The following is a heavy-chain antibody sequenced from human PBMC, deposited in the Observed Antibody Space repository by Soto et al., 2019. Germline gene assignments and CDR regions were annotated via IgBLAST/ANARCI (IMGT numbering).Heavy chain of an antibody. D-gene: IGHD6-6*01. CDR1: GSSFTIYW. Sequence: PGESLKISCKGSGSSFTIYWIAWVRQMPGKGLEWMGMIYSGDSDTRYSPSFQGQVTISADKSITTAYLQWSSLSASDTAMYFCARSYSSSAFFDFWGQGSLVTVSS. CDR3: ARSYSSSAFFDF. J-gene: IGHJ4*02. V-gene: IGHV5-51*01. CDR2: IYSGDSDT.